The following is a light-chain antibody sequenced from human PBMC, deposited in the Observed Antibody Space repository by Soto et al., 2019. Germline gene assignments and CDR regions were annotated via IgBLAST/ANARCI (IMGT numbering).Light chain of an antibody. Sequence: DIQLTPSPSFLSASVGDRVTITCRASQGISSYLAWYQQRPGKAPKLLMYGASTLQSGVPSRFSGSASGTTFTLTINNLQPEDFATYYCQQLNNFPRTFGQGTKVE. V-gene: IGKV1-9*01. J-gene: IGKJ1*01. CDR2: GAS. CDR3: QQLNNFPRT. CDR1: QGISSY.